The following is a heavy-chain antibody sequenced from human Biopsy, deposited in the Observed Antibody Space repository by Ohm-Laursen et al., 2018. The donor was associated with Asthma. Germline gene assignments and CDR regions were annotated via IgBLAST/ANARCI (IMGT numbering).Heavy chain of an antibody. CDR3: ARRGGVRRYFDY. D-gene: IGHD3-16*01. J-gene: IGHJ4*02. CDR1: GGSISSGAYY. Sequence: PSQTLSLTCTVSGGSISSGAYYWSWVRQPPGKGLEWIGYIYYIGSTYYNPSLKSRVAISLDTSKSQFSLKLSSVTAADTAVYFCARRGGVRRYFDYWGQGTLVTVSS. V-gene: IGHV4-30-4*01. CDR2: IYYIGST.